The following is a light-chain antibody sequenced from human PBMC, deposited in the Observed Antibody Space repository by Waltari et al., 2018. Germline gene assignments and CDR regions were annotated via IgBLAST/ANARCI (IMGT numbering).Light chain of an antibody. CDR3: SSYTSSSTPWV. J-gene: IGLJ3*02. CDR1: RSDVGGYNS. Sequence: QSALTQPASVSGSPGQSITISCTGTRSDVGGYNSVSWYQQHPGTAPKLMIFEVSNRPSGVSNRFSGSKSGNTASLTISGLQAEDESDYYCSSYTSSSTPWVFGGGTKMTVL. CDR2: EVS. V-gene: IGLV2-14*01.